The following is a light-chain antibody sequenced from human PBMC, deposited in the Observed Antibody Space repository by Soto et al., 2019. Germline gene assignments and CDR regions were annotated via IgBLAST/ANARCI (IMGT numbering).Light chain of an antibody. CDR1: QSISSW. Sequence: DIQMTQSPSTLSSSVGDKDTNTCPASQSISSWLAWYQQKSGKAPKLLIYDASSLESGVPSRFSGSGSGTEFTLTISSLQPDDFATYYCQQYHSFSRTFGQGTKV. CDR3: QQYHSFSRT. V-gene: IGKV1-5*01. CDR2: DAS. J-gene: IGKJ1*01.